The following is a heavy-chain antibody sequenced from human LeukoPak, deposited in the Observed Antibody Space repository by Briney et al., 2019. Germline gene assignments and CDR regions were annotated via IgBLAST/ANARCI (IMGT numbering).Heavy chain of an antibody. Sequence: PGGSLRLSCAASGFTFSNYWMSWVRQAPGKGLEWVANIKQDENVKHYVDSVRGRFTISRDTAKNSVFLQMNSLRAEDTAVYYCARGAYKDRYLDYWGQGTLVTVSS. CDR3: ARGAYKDRYLDY. CDR1: GFTFSNYW. J-gene: IGHJ4*02. CDR2: IKQDENVK. D-gene: IGHD5-24*01. V-gene: IGHV3-7*01.